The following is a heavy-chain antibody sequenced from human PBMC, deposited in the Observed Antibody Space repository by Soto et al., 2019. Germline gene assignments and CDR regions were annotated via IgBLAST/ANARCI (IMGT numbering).Heavy chain of an antibody. Sequence: EVQLVESGGGLVQHGGSLRLSCAAFGFTYNSYDMHWVRQVTGKGLEWIASMGGAGAREYAGSVKGRFIISRDNAKNSLYLQMDSLRAGDTAVYYCTRAAFGDGMDLWGQGTPVTVSS. D-gene: IGHD3-10*01. CDR3: TRAAFGDGMDL. V-gene: IGHV3-13*01. CDR1: GFTYNSYD. J-gene: IGHJ6*02. CDR2: MGGAGAR.